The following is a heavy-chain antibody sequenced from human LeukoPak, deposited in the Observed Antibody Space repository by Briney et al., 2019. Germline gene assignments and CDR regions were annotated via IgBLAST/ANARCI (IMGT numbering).Heavy chain of an antibody. CDR2: IYYTGST. D-gene: IGHD2-2*01. V-gene: IGHV4-59*01. Sequence: SESLSLTCTVSGGSISSYYWSWIRQPPGKGLEWIGYIYYTGSTNYNPSLKSRVTISVDTSKNQFSLKLNSVTAADTAVYYCARGNGKAASTSFRSYYYYGMDVWGQGTTVTVSS. J-gene: IGHJ6*02. CDR3: ARGNGKAASTSFRSYYYYGMDV. CDR1: GGSISSYY.